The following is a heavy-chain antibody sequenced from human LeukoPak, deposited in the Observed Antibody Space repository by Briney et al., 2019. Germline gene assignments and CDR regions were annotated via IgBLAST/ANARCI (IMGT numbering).Heavy chain of an antibody. CDR3: ARRHSSGYYPFDY. Sequence: PSETLSLTCAVSGGSISSNSYYWGWIRQPPGKGLEWIGSIYYSGSTYYNPSLKSRVTISVDTSKNQFSLKLSSVTAADTAVYYCARRHSSGYYPFDYWGQGTLVTVSS. V-gene: IGHV4-39*01. D-gene: IGHD3-22*01. CDR1: GGSISSNSYY. CDR2: IYYSGST. J-gene: IGHJ4*02.